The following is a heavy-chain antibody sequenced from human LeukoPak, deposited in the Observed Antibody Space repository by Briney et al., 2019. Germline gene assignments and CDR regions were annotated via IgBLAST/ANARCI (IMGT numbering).Heavy chain of an antibody. CDR3: AKLVGEGFDY. J-gene: IGHJ4*02. Sequence: GGPLRLSCAASGFTFSSYGMHWVRQAPGKGLEWVAVISYDGSNKYYADSVKGRSTISRDNSKNTLYLQMNGLRAEDTAVYYCAKLVGEGFDYWGQGTLVTVSS. D-gene: IGHD3-10*01. CDR1: GFTFSSYG. CDR2: ISYDGSNK. V-gene: IGHV3-30*18.